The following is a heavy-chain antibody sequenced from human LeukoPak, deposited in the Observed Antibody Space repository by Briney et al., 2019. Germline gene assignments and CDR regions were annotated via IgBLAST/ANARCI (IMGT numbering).Heavy chain of an antibody. V-gene: IGHV4-59*11. CDR3: AIWATGMRDFDY. J-gene: IGHJ4*02. D-gene: IGHD5-12*01. CDR1: GGSISSHY. Sequence: SETLSLTCTVSGGSISSHYWSWIRQPPGKGLEWIGYIYYSGSTNYNPSLRSRVTISVDTSKNQFSLKLSSVTAADTAVYYCAIWATGMRDFDYWGQGTLVTVSS. CDR2: IYYSGST.